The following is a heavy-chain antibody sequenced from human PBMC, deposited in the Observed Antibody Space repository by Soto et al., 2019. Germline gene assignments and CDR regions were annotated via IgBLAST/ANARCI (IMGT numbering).Heavy chain of an antibody. Sequence: ASVKVSCKASGYTFTSYGISWVRQAPGQGLEWMGWISAYNGNTNYAQKLQGRVTMTTDTSTSTAYMELRSLGSDDTAVYYCARVPRYYYGSGRPNWFDPWGQGTLVTVSS. J-gene: IGHJ5*02. CDR3: ARVPRYYYGSGRPNWFDP. V-gene: IGHV1-18*04. CDR2: ISAYNGNT. CDR1: GYTFTSYG. D-gene: IGHD3-10*01.